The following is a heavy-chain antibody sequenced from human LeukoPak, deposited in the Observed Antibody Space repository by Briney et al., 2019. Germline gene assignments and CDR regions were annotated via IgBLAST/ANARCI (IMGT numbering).Heavy chain of an antibody. V-gene: IGHV1-69*01. J-gene: IGHJ4*02. Sequence: SVKVSCKASGGTFSSYAISWVRQAPGQGLEWMGGIIPIFGTANYAQKFQGRVTITADESTSTAYMELSSLRSEDTAVYYCARDLGVVVVAAHDYWGQGTLVTVSS. CDR3: ARDLGVVVVAAHDY. CDR2: IIPIFGTA. CDR1: GGTFSSYA. D-gene: IGHD2-15*01.